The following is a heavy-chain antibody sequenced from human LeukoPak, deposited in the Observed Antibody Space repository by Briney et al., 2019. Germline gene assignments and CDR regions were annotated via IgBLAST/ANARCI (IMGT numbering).Heavy chain of an antibody. Sequence: GGSLRLSCAASGFTFSSYSMNWVRQAPGKGLELVSHISPRSDIKSYADSVKGRFTISRDNAKNSLFLQMNSIRDEDTAVYYCARDHDWAFDYWGQGALVTVSS. J-gene: IGHJ4*02. D-gene: IGHD3-9*01. V-gene: IGHV3-48*02. CDR1: GFTFSSYS. CDR3: ARDHDWAFDY. CDR2: ISPRSDIK.